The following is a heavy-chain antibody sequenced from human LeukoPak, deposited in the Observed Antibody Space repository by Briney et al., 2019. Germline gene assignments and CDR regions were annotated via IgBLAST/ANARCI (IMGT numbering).Heavy chain of an antibody. CDR3: ATEAKSSGYYYAVLRYFQH. Sequence: ASVKVSCKASGYTFTSYDINWVRQATGQGLEWMGRIIPILGIANYAQKFQGRVTITADKSTSTAYMELSSLRSEDTVVYYCATEAKSSGYYYAVLRYFQHWGQGTLVTVSS. D-gene: IGHD3-22*01. V-gene: IGHV1-69*10. CDR2: IIPILGIA. CDR1: GYTFTSYD. J-gene: IGHJ1*01.